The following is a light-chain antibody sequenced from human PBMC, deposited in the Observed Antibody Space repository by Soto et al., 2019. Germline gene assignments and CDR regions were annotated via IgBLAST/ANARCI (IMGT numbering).Light chain of an antibody. J-gene: IGKJ4*01. Sequence: DIRLTQSPSSVSASLGDRVTITFGASQGISSWLAWYQQKPGKAPKLLIYAATILQSGVPSRFSGSESGTDFSLTISSLQPEDFATYFCQQSSDFPLTFGGGTKVDIK. CDR2: AAT. CDR3: QQSSDFPLT. CDR1: QGISSW. V-gene: IGKV1D-12*01.